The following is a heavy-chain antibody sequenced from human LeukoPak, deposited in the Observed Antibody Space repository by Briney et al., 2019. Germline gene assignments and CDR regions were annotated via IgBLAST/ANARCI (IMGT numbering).Heavy chain of an antibody. V-gene: IGHV4-4*07. J-gene: IGHJ5*02. CDR2: IYTSGST. D-gene: IGHD2-2*01. CDR3: ARDGRYCSTTSCQGWFDP. CDR1: GGSISSYY. Sequence: SETLSLTCTVSGGSISSYYWSWIRQPAGKGLEWIGRIYTSGSTNYNPSLKSRVTISVDTSKNQFSLKLNSVTAADTAVYYCARDGRYCSTTSCQGWFDPWGQETLVTVSS.